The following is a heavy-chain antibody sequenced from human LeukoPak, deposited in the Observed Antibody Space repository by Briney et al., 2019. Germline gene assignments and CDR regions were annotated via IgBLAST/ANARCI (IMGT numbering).Heavy chain of an antibody. J-gene: IGHJ4*02. CDR2: IYTDGST. CDR3: ARRQTYFDY. Sequence: SETLSLTCTVSGGSISPHFWSWIRQPPGKGLEWIGYIYTDGSTEYNPSLKSRVTISLDTYKNQFSLKLSSVTAADTAVYYCARRQTYFDYWGQGTLVIVSS. CDR1: GGSISPHF. V-gene: IGHV4-4*09.